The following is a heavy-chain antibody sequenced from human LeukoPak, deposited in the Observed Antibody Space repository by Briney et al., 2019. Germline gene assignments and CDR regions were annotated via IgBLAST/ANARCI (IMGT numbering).Heavy chain of an antibody. CDR1: GYTFSGYY. CDR3: ARGRHKTTSAAIDY. D-gene: IGHD2-15*01. V-gene: IGHV1-2*02. J-gene: IGHJ4*02. Sequence: GASVKVSCKASGYTFSGYYMHWVRQAPGQGHEWMGWISPKSGDTNYAQNFQGRVTMTRDTSISTAYMELSRLTSDDTAVYYCARGRHKTTSAAIDYWGQGTLVTVSS. CDR2: ISPKSGDT.